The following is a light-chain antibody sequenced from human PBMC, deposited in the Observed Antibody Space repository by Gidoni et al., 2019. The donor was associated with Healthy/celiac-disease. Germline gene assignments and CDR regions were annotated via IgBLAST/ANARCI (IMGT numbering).Light chain of an antibody. CDR1: QSISSY. CDR2: AAS. CDR3: QQSYSTPPCS. Sequence: DIQMTQSPSSLSASVGDRVTITCRASQSISSYLNWYQQKPGKAPKLLLYAASSLQSGAPSRFSGSGSGTDFTLTISSLQPEDFATYYCQQSYSTPPCSFGQGTKLEIK. V-gene: IGKV1-39*01. J-gene: IGKJ2*04.